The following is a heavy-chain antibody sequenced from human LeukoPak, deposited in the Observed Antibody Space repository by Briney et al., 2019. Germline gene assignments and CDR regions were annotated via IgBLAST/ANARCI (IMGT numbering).Heavy chain of an antibody. D-gene: IGHD6-19*01. Sequence: PGGSLRLSCAASGFTLSSYEMSWVRPAPGKWMEWVSYTSSSGSTIYYADSVKGRFTNSRDNAKNALYLQRNSLGAEDTAVYYWARSRQWLVLADYWREGTPVTVSS. CDR1: GFTLSSYE. J-gene: IGHJ4*02. CDR2: TSSSGSTI. V-gene: IGHV3-48*03. CDR3: ARSRQWLVLADY.